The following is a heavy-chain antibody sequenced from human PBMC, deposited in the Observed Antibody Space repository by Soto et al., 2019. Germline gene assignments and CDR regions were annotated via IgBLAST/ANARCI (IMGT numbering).Heavy chain of an antibody. Sequence: GGSLRLSCAASGFTFSSYSMNWVRQAPGKGLEWVSYISSSSSTIYYADSVKGRFTISRDNAKNSLYLQMNSLRAEDTAVYYCARAGLRDYYYGMDVWGQGTTVTVSS. CDR1: GFTFSSYS. V-gene: IGHV3-48*04. J-gene: IGHJ6*02. CDR2: ISSSSSTI. CDR3: ARAGLRDYYYGMDV. D-gene: IGHD3-10*01.